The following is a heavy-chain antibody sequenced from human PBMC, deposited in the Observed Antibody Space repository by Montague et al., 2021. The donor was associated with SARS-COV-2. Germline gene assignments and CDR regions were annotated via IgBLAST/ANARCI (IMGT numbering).Heavy chain of an antibody. D-gene: IGHD3-10*01. J-gene: IGHJ4*02. CDR3: AKGLSSGSYYSSYFDY. Sequence: SRSLSFDVSGFTFSSYAMSWVRQAPGKGLEWVSVISGSGGSTYYADSVKGRFTISRDNSKNTLYLQMNSLRAEDTAVYYCAKGLSSGSYYSSYFDYWGQGTLVTVSS. V-gene: IGHV3-23*01. CDR1: GFTFSSYA. CDR2: ISGSGGST.